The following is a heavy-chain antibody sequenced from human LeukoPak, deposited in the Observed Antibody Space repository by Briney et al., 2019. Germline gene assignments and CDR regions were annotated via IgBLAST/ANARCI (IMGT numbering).Heavy chain of an antibody. Sequence: SETLSLTCTVSGDFISSGHYYWNWIRQPAGKGLEWIGRIYISGSTNYNPSLKSRVTMSVDTSKNQFSLKLSSVTAADTAVYYCARQDYGDCAVHAFDIWGQGTMVTVSS. V-gene: IGHV4-61*02. J-gene: IGHJ3*02. CDR2: IYISGST. D-gene: IGHD4-17*01. CDR3: ARQDYGDCAVHAFDI. CDR1: GDFISSGHYY.